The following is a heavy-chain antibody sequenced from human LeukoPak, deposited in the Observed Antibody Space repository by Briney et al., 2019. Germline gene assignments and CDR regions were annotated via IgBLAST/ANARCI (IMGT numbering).Heavy chain of an antibody. CDR3: ASVVITFGGVIVENAFDI. V-gene: IGHV4-59*01. Sequence: SQTLSLTCTVSGGSISSYYWSWIRQPPGKGLEWIGCIYYSGSTNYNPSLKSRVTISVDTSKNQFSLKLSSVTAADTAVYYCASVVITFGGVIVENAFDIWGQGTMVTVSS. CDR2: IYYSGST. D-gene: IGHD3-16*02. CDR1: GGSISSYY. J-gene: IGHJ3*02.